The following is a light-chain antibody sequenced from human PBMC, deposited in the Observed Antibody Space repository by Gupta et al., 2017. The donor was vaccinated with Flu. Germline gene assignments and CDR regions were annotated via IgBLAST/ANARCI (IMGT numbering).Light chain of an antibody. CDR1: VRNSY. J-gene: IGLJ2*01. Sequence: SSELTQDPAVSVALGRTVRTVRNSYASWYQQKPGQAPILVIYAENIRPSGIPDRFSGSSSGNTASLTITGVQAEDEADYYCNSRDSSDNHQAVFGGGTKLTVL. CDR2: AEN. CDR3: NSRDSSDNHQAV. V-gene: IGLV3-19*01.